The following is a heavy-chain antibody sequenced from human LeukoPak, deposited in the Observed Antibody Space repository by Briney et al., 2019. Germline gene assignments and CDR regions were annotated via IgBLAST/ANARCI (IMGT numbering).Heavy chain of an antibody. CDR3: AKDLARYFDWLLYHYYGMDV. J-gene: IGHJ6*02. Sequence: ASVKVSCKASGYTFTSYDINWVRQATGQGLEWMGWMNPNSGNTGYAQKFQGRVTMTRNTSISTAYMELSSLRSEDTAVYYCAKDLARYFDWLLYHYYGMDVWGQGTTVTVSS. D-gene: IGHD3-9*01. CDR2: MNPNSGNT. V-gene: IGHV1-8*01. CDR1: GYTFTSYD.